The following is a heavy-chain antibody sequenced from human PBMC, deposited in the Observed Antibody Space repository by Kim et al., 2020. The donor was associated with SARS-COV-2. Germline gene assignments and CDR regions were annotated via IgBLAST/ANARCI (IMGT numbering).Heavy chain of an antibody. J-gene: IGHJ4*02. CDR3: AKVRYSGSYYQAFDD. V-gene: IGHV3-9*01. Sequence: AESLKGRLTISRDNAKNSLYRQMNSLRAEDTAFYYCAKVRYSGSYYQAFDDWGQGTLVTVSS. D-gene: IGHD1-26*01.